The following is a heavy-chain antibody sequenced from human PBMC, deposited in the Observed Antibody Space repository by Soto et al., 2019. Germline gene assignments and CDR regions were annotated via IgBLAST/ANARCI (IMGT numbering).Heavy chain of an antibody. D-gene: IGHD2-2*01. CDR1: GFTFSNAW. V-gene: IGHV3-15*07. CDR2: IKSKTDGGTT. CDR3: ARSPEVVPAAIVNYYYGMDV. Sequence: GGSLRLSCAASGFTFSNAWMNWVRQAPGKGLEWVGRIKSKTDGGTTDYAAPVKGRFTISRDDSKNTLYLQWSSLKASDTAMYYCARSPEVVPAAIVNYYYGMDVWGQGTTVTVSS. J-gene: IGHJ6*02.